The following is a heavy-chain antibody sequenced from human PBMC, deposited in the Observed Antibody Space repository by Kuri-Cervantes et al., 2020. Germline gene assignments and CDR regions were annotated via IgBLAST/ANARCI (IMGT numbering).Heavy chain of an antibody. CDR1: GFSFSSYG. Sequence: GESLKISCAASGFSFSSYGMHWVRQAPGKGLEWVAVISYDGSNKYYADSVKGRFTISRDNSKNTQFLQMTSLRVEDTAVYYCAKDYGYCTGGSCYLTTPYYFDSWGQGTLVTVSS. CDR3: AKDYGYCTGGSCYLTTPYYFDS. D-gene: IGHD2-8*02. J-gene: IGHJ4*02. V-gene: IGHV3-30*18. CDR2: ISYDGSNK.